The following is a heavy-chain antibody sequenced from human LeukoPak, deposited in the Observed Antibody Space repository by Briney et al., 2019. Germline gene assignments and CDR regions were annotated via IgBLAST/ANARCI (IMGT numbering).Heavy chain of an antibody. CDR3: ARVKGDCSSTSCLTIRTNWFHP. D-gene: IGHD2-2*01. V-gene: IGHV4-59*01. J-gene: IGHJ5*02. Sequence: PSETLSLTCTVPGGSISSYYWSWIRQPPGKGLEWIGSIYYSGSTNYNPSLKSRVTISVDTSKNQFSLKLSSVTAADTAVYYCARVKGDCSSTSCLTIRTNWFHPWGQGTLVTVSS. CDR2: IYYSGST. CDR1: GGSISSYY.